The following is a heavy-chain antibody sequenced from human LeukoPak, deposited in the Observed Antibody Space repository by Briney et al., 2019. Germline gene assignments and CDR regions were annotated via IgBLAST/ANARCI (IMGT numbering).Heavy chain of an antibody. CDR1: GFTLSDHW. D-gene: IGHD5-12*01. CDR2: IESGGSRT. V-gene: IGHV3-74*03. CDR3: VKGGHKLDIQTTRYYYGLDV. J-gene: IGHJ6*02. Sequence: GDPLTLSCVASGFTLSDHWKYWVRQGPGKGLAHVSRIESGGSRTTYADSVKGRFTISRDDAKNTMYLQMHSLRAEDTAVYDCVKGGHKLDIQTTRYYYGLDVWGQGTTVAVSS.